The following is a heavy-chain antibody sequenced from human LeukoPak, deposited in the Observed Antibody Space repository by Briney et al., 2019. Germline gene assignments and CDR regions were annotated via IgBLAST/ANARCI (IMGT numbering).Heavy chain of an antibody. J-gene: IGHJ5*02. CDR3: AREALRSGEWFDP. CDR1: GGSISTGSYY. V-gene: IGHV4-30-4*08. CDR2: IYYSGST. Sequence: SQTLSLTCTVSGGSISTGSYYWTWIRQPPGKGLEWIGYIYYSGSTYYNPSLKSRVSISIDTSKNQFSLKLSSVTAADTAVYYCAREALRSGEWFDPWGQGTLVTVSS. D-gene: IGHD3-16*01.